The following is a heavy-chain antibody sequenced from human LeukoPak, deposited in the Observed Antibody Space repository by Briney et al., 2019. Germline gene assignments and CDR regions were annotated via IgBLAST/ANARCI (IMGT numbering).Heavy chain of an antibody. V-gene: IGHV4-34*01. J-gene: IGHJ5*02. CDR2: INHSGST. D-gene: IGHD3-10*01. Sequence: GSLRLSCAASGFTFSTYSMNWVRQPPGKGLEWIGEINHSGSTNYNPSLKSRVTISVDTSKNQFSLKLSSVTAADTAVYYCARHVIRITMVRGANNWFDPWGQGTLVTVSS. CDR3: ARHVIRITMVRGANNWFDP. CDR1: GFTFSTYS.